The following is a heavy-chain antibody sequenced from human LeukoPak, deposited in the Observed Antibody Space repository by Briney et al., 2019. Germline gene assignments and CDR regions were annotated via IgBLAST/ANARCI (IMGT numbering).Heavy chain of an antibody. J-gene: IGHJ6*02. CDR1: GYTFTSYD. Sequence: AASVKVSCKASGYTFTSYDINWVRQATGQGLEWMGWMNPNSGNTGYAQKFQGRVTMTRNTSISTAYMELSSLRSEDTAVYYGARGMVSYYDFWSGYSDRYYYYGMDVWGQGTTVTVSS. V-gene: IGHV1-8*01. CDR2: MNPNSGNT. CDR3: ARGMVSYYDFWSGYSDRYYYYGMDV. D-gene: IGHD3-3*01.